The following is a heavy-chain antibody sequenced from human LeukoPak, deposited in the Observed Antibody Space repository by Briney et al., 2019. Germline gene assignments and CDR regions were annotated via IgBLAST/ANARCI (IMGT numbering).Heavy chain of an antibody. Sequence: ASVKVSCKASGYTFTSYGISWVRQAPGQGLEWMGWISAYNGNTNYAQKLQGRVTMTTDTSTSTAYMELSSLRSEDTAVYYCARDLKGIAAAGPYSYYYGMDVWGQGTTVTVSS. D-gene: IGHD6-13*01. J-gene: IGHJ6*02. CDR2: ISAYNGNT. CDR1: GYTFTSYG. V-gene: IGHV1-18*01. CDR3: ARDLKGIAAAGPYSYYYGMDV.